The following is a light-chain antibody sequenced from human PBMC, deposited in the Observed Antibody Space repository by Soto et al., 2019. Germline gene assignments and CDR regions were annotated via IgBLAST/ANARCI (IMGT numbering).Light chain of an antibody. CDR3: QQLNSFPIT. V-gene: IGKV1-9*01. J-gene: IGKJ5*01. Sequence: DIQLTQSPSFLSASVGDRVTITCRASQDISSYLAWYQQKPGKAPNLLIYTASTLQSGVPSRFNGRRSGTEYTLTISSLQPEDFASYYCQQLNSFPITFGQGTRLEI. CDR1: QDISSY. CDR2: TAS.